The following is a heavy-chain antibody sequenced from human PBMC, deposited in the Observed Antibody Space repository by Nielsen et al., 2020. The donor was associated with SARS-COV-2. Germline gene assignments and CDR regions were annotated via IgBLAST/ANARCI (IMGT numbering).Heavy chain of an antibody. Sequence: GGSLRLSCGASGFTFSSYALTWVRQAPGKGLEWVSTISTSVGTTYYADSVKGRFTISRDNSKNTLFLQMNSLRAEDTAVYYCAKISLLRYFDWSPDYWGQGTLATVSS. CDR2: ISTSVGTT. CDR1: GFTFSSYA. CDR3: AKISLLRYFDWSPDY. J-gene: IGHJ4*02. D-gene: IGHD3-9*01. V-gene: IGHV3-23*01.